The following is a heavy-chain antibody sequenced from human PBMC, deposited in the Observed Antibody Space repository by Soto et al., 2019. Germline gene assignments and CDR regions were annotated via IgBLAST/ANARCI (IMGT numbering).Heavy chain of an antibody. CDR3: ARVPYYDSSGNYYYGMDV. CDR2: IYPGDSDT. V-gene: IGHV5-51*01. CDR1: GYSFTSYW. Sequence: PGESLKISCKGSGYSFTSYWIGWVRQMPGKGLEWMGIIYPGDSDTRYSPSFQGQVTISADKSISTAYLQWSSLKASDTAMYYCARVPYYDSSGNYYYGMDVWGQGTTVTVSS. D-gene: IGHD3-22*01. J-gene: IGHJ6*02.